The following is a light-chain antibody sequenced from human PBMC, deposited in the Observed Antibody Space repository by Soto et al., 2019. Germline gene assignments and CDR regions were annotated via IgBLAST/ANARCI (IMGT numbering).Light chain of an antibody. Sequence: QSVLTQPASVSGSPGQSITISCTGTSSDVGGYNYVSWYQQHPGKAPKLMIYEVSNRPSGVSSRFSGSKSGNTASLTISGLQAEDDAGYSCSSYTSSSTPYVFGTGTKVPVL. CDR2: EVS. V-gene: IGLV2-14*01. J-gene: IGLJ1*01. CDR1: SSDVGGYNY. CDR3: SSYTSSSTPYV.